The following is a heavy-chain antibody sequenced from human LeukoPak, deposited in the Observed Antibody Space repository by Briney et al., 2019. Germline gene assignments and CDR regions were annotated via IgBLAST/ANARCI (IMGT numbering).Heavy chain of an antibody. D-gene: IGHD6-13*01. CDR3: ARVVGIAAAGTSAYGMAV. J-gene: IGHJ6*02. Sequence: PSETLSLTCTVSGGSISSYYWSWFRQPPGKGLEWMGYIYYSGSTNYNPSLKSRVTISVDTSKNQFSLKLSSVTAADTAVYYCARVVGIAAAGTSAYGMAVWGQGTTVTVSS. CDR2: IYYSGST. V-gene: IGHV4-59*01. CDR1: GGSISSYY.